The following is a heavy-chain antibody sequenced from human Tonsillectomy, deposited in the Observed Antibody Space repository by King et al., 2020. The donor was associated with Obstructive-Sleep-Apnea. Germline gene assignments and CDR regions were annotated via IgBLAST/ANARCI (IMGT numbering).Heavy chain of an antibody. D-gene: IGHD1-7*01. Sequence: QLQESGPGLVKPSETLSLTCTVSGVSITSSSYYLGWIRQPPGKGLEWIGSMYYSVSTYYNPSPKIRVTISVDTSKNQFSLKLSSVTAADTAVYYCARDSRDDWNYGNWYFDLWGRGTLVTVSS. CDR3: ARDSRDDWNYGNWYFDL. CDR2: MYYSVST. V-gene: IGHV4-39*07. J-gene: IGHJ2*01. CDR1: GVSITSSSYY.